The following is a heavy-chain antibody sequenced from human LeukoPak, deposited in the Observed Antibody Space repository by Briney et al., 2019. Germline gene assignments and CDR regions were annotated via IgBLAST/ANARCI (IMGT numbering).Heavy chain of an antibody. V-gene: IGHV1-2*02. CDR2: INPNSGGT. CDR1: GGTFSSYA. Sequence: ASVKVSCKASGGTFSSYAISWVRQAPGQGLEWMGWINPNSGGTNYAQKFQGRVTMTRDTSISTAYMELSRLRSDDTAVYYCARGYYDFWQDPWGQGTLVTVSS. D-gene: IGHD3-3*01. J-gene: IGHJ5*02. CDR3: ARGYYDFWQDP.